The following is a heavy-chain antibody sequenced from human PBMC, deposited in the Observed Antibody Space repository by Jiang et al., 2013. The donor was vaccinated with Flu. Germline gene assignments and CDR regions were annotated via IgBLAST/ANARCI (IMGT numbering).Heavy chain of an antibody. CDR3: ARGGPLRYCSGGSCYSPEDPHDAFDI. CDR2: MNPNSGNT. V-gene: IGHV1-8*02. D-gene: IGHD2-15*01. Sequence: GAEVKKPGASVKVSCKASGYTFTSYDINWVRQATGQGLEWMGWMNPNSGNTGYAQKFQGRVTMTRNTSVSTAYMELSSLRSEDTAVYYCARGGPLRYCSGGSCYSPEDPHDAFDIWGQGDNGHRLF. CDR1: GYTFTSYD. J-gene: IGHJ3*02.